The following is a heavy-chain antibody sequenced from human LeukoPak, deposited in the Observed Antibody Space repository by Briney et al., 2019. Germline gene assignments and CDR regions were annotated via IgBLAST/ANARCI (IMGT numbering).Heavy chain of an antibody. CDR1: GFTFSSYG. Sequence: GGSLRLSCAASGFTFSSYGLHWVRQAPGKGLEWVAVIWYDGNKKYYADSVKGRFTISRDNSKNTLYLQMNSLRAEDTAVYHYARGQLLFDYWGQGTLVTVSS. CDR2: IWYDGNKK. CDR3: ARGQLLFDY. D-gene: IGHD2-2*01. J-gene: IGHJ4*02. V-gene: IGHV3-33*01.